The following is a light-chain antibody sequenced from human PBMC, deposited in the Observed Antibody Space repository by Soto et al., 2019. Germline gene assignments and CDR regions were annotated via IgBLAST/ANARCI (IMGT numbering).Light chain of an antibody. CDR3: QACDYSLTASV. J-gene: IGLJ3*02. V-gene: IGLV1-40*01. CDR2: GNR. Sequence: QSVLTQPPSVSGAPGQRVTLSCTGNTSNLGAGYDVHWYQQLPGAAPKLVIFGNRNRPSGVPERFSGSKSGTSASLAITGLQAEDEADYYCQACDYSLTASVFGGGTKLTVL. CDR1: TSNLGAGYD.